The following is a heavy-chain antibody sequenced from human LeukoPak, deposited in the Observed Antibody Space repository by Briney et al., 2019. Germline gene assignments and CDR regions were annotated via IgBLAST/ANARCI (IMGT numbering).Heavy chain of an antibody. D-gene: IGHD1-26*01. CDR3: ARDRSVYYVPNWFDP. CDR1: GGSISTSNYY. V-gene: IGHV4-39*07. J-gene: IGHJ5*02. Sequence: SETLSLTCTVSGGSISTSNYYWGWIRQPPGKGLEWIGNIFYSGSTYYSPSLKSRVTISLDTSRNQFSLKLTSVTAADTAVYYCARDRSVYYVPNWFDPWGQGTLVTVSS. CDR2: IFYSGST.